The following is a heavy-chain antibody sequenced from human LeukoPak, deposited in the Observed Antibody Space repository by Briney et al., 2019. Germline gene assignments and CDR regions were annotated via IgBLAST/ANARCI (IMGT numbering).Heavy chain of an antibody. CDR2: ISAYNGNT. CDR3: ARVLLGYCSSTSCYGSSVMGYYFDY. D-gene: IGHD2-2*01. V-gene: IGHV1-18*01. Sequence: ASVKVSCKASGYTFTSYGISWVRQAPGQGLEWMGWISAYNGNTNYAQKLQGRVTMTTDTSTSTAYMELRSLRSDDTAVYYRARVLLGYCSSTSCYGSSVMGYYFDYWGQGTLVTVSS. J-gene: IGHJ4*02. CDR1: GYTFTSYG.